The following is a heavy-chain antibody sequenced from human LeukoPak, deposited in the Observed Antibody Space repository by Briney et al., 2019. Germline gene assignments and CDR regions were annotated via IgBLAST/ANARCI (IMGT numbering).Heavy chain of an antibody. CDR1: GGSISSGDYY. D-gene: IGHD2-15*01. CDR3: ASILLTLYYFDY. Sequence: PSETLSLTCTVSGGSISSGDYYWSWIRQPPGKGLEWIGYIYYSGSTNYNPSLKSRVTISVDTSKNQFSLKLSSVTAADTAVYYCASILLTLYYFDYWGQGTLVTVSS. V-gene: IGHV4-61*08. J-gene: IGHJ4*02. CDR2: IYYSGST.